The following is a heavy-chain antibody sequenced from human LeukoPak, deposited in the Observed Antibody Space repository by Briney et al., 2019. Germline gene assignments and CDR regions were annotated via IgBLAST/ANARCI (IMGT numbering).Heavy chain of an antibody. CDR1: GGSISSSSYY. CDR3: ARLEQLWSQIDY. J-gene: IGHJ4*02. V-gene: IGHV4-39*01. CDR2: IYYSGST. Sequence: SETLSHTCTVSGGSISSSSYYWGWIRQPPGKGLEWIGSIYYSGSTYYNPSLKSRVTISVDTSKNRFSLKLSSVTAADTAVYYCARLEQLWSQIDYWGQGTLVTVSS. D-gene: IGHD5-18*01.